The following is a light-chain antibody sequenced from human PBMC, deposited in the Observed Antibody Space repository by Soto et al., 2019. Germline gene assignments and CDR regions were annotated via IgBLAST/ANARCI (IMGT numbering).Light chain of an antibody. J-gene: IGLJ3*02. CDR2: NTD. CDR3: ALYMGSGILV. Sequence: QTVVTQAPSFSVAPGRTVTFTCGLSSGSVATTYHPSWYQQTPGQAPRTLIYNTDIRSSGVPDRFSGSILGNTAALTISGAQADDEAHYYCALYMGSGILVFGGGTKLTVL. CDR1: SGSVATTYH. V-gene: IGLV8-61*01.